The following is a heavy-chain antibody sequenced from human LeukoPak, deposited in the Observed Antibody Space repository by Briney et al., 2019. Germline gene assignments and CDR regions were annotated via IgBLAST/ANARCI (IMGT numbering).Heavy chain of an antibody. Sequence: SETLSLTCTVSGGSISSSRHYWGWLRQPPGKGLEWIGSINYSGSTYYNPSLKSRVTISVDTSKNQFSLKLSSVTAADTAVYYCARHQYCTNDVCTAGGWFDPWGQGTLVTVSS. CDR3: ARHQYCTNDVCTAGGWFDP. CDR2: INYSGST. D-gene: IGHD2-8*01. CDR1: GGSISSSRHY. J-gene: IGHJ5*02. V-gene: IGHV4-39*01.